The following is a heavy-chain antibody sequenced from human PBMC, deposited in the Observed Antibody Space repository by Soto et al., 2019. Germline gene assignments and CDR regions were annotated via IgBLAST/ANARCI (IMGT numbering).Heavy chain of an antibody. CDR1: GYTFTSYC. CDR3: ARAIIVVVPAARDYGMDV. J-gene: IGHJ6*02. V-gene: IGHV1-46*01. CDR2: INPSGGST. D-gene: IGHD2-2*01. Sequence: ASVKVSCKASGYTFTSYCMHWVRQAPGQGLEWMGIINPSGGSTSYAQKFQGRVTTTRDTSTSTVYMELSSLRSEDTAVYYCARAIIVVVPAARDYGMDVWGQGTTVTVSS.